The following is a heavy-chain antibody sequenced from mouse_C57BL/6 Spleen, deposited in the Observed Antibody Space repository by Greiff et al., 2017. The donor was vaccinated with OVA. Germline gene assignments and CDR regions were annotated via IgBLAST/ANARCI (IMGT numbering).Heavy chain of an antibody. D-gene: IGHD2-4*01. CDR2: IWSDGST. CDR1: GFSLTSYG. J-gene: IGHJ3*01. CDR3: ARHEDYDERAFAY. V-gene: IGHV2-6-1*01. Sequence: QVQLKESGPGLVAPSQSLSITCTVSGFSLTSYGVHWVRQPPGKGLEWLVVIWSDGSTTYNSALKSRLSISKDNSKSQVFLKMNSLQTDDTAMYYCARHEDYDERAFAYWGQGTLVTVSA.